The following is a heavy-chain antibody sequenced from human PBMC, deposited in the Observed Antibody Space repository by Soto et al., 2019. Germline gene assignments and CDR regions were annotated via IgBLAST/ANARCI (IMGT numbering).Heavy chain of an antibody. D-gene: IGHD7-27*01. J-gene: IGHJ4*02. CDR3: AKNWNWGSLVH. V-gene: IGHV4-59*08. Sequence: PSETLSLTCTVSGDSISTDYWSWIRQSPGKGLEWIGFIYYGGSTNYNPSLKSRVTISLDTPKNQFSLNLSSVTAADPAVYFCAKNWNWGSLVHWGQGTLVNVFS. CDR2: IYYGGST. CDR1: GDSISTDY.